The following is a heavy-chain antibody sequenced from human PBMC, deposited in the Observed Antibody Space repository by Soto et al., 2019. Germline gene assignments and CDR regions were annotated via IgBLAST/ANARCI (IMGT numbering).Heavy chain of an antibody. J-gene: IGHJ6*01. CDR1: GFTFSNYW. D-gene: IGHD3-16*01. V-gene: IGHV3-74*01. CDR2: IKGDGSRI. Sequence: EVPLVESGGGLVQPGGSLRLSCAASGFTFSNYWIHWVRQAPGKGLVWVSRIKGDGSRIDYADSVKGRFTISRDNAKNTVYVQMNSLGDEDAAGYYCARVIPGYYGEDVWWQGTTVTVSS. CDR3: ARVIPGYYGEDV.